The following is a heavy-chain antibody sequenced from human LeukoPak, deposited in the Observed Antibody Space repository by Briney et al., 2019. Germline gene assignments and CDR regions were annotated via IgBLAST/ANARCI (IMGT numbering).Heavy chain of an antibody. V-gene: IGHV4-39*01. Sequence: PSETLSLTCTVSGGSISVSTYYGGWIRQPPGKGLEWIGSIYYSGGTHYNPSLKSRVTISVDTSKNQFSLKLSSVTAADTAVYYCASLACFDCSFHWGQGTLVTVSS. CDR3: ASLACFDCSFH. D-gene: IGHD3-9*01. CDR1: GGSISVSTYY. CDR2: IYYSGGT. J-gene: IGHJ4*02.